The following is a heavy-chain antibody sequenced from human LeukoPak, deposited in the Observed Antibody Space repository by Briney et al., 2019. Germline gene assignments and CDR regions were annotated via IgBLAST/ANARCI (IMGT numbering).Heavy chain of an antibody. V-gene: IGHV3-53*04. D-gene: IGHD3-10*01. CDR1: GFTVSSNY. Sequence: PGGSLRLPCAASGFTVSSNYMSWVRQAPGKGLEWVSVIYSGGSTYYADSVKGRFTISRHNSKNTLYPQMNSLKAEDTAVYYCARDLGDYFDYWGQGTLVTVSS. CDR3: ARDLGDYFDY. J-gene: IGHJ4*02. CDR2: IYSGGST.